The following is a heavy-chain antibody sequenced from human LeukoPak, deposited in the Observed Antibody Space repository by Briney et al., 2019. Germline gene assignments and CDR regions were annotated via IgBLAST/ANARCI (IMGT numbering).Heavy chain of an antibody. CDR1: GFTFDDYG. J-gene: IGHJ3*02. D-gene: IGHD2-2*01. V-gene: IGHV3-23*01. CDR2: IIGGGGST. CDR3: ARGPPDCSSTSCYAFDAFDI. Sequence: GGSLRLSCEASGFTFDDYGMSWVRQAPGKGLEWVSGIIGGGGSTYYADSVKGRFTISGDNSRNTLFLQMNSLRAEDTAVYYCARGPPDCSSTSCYAFDAFDIWGQGTMVTVSS.